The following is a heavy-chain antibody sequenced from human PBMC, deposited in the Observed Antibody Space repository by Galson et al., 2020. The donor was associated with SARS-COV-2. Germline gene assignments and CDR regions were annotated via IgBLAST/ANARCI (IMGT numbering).Heavy chain of an antibody. CDR3: ATESCVRNNYYDSSGYFGNCWFDP. CDR2: FDPEDGET. CDR1: GYTLTELS. J-gene: IGHJ5*02. Sequence: ASVKVSCKVSGYTLTELSMHWVRQAPGKGLEWMGGFDPEDGETIYAQKFQGRVTMTEDTSTDTAYMELSSLRSEDTAVYYCATESCVRNNYYDSSGYFGNCWFDPWGQGTLVTVSS. D-gene: IGHD3-22*01. V-gene: IGHV1-24*01.